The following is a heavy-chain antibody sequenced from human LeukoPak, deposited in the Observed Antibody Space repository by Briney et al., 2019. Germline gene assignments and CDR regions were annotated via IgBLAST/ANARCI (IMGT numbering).Heavy chain of an antibody. V-gene: IGHV4-39*07. CDR1: GGSISSSSYY. Sequence: PSETLSLTCTVSGGSISSSSYYWGWIRQPPGKGLEWIGSIYYSGSTYYNPSLKSRVTISVDTSKNQFSLKLSSVTAADTAVYYCARDRERRFDYWGQGTLVTVSS. J-gene: IGHJ4*02. CDR3: ARDRERRFDY. D-gene: IGHD1-1*01. CDR2: IYYSGST.